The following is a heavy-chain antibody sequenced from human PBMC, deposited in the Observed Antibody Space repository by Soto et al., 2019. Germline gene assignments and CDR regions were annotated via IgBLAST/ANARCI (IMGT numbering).Heavy chain of an antibody. CDR3: ARSSVAAAGTLGN. D-gene: IGHD6-13*01. Sequence: QVQQVQSGAEVKKPGSSVKVSCKASGGTLNSYTINWVRQAPGHGPEWLGRIIPVLGVANYAQTFQGRVTITADKSTSTVYMDLTSLRSEDTAVYYCARSSVAAAGTLGNWGPGTLVTVSS. CDR1: GGTLNSYT. CDR2: IIPVLGVA. J-gene: IGHJ4*02. V-gene: IGHV1-69*02.